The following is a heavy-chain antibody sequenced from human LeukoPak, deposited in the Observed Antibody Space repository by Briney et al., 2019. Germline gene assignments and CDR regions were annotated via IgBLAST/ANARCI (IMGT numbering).Heavy chain of an antibody. Sequence: GGSLRLSCAASGFTFDDYAMHWVRHAPGKGLEWVSGISWNSGSIGYADSVKGRFTISRDNAKNSLYLQMNSLRAEDTALYHCARGDSSGYLYYFDYWGQGTLVTVSS. J-gene: IGHJ4*02. CDR2: ISWNSGSI. CDR3: ARGDSSGYLYYFDY. CDR1: GFTFDDYA. D-gene: IGHD3-22*01. V-gene: IGHV3-9*01.